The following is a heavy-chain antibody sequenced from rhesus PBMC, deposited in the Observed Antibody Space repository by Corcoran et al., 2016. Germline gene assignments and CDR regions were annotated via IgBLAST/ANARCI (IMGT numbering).Heavy chain of an antibody. CDR2: ISESGGTT. J-gene: IGHJ5-2*02. CDR1: GFTFSSYD. V-gene: IGHV3-100*02. D-gene: IGHD3S6*01. CDR3: TRVTQNSLDV. Sequence: DVQLVESGGGLVKPGGSLRLSCVASGFTFSSYDMNWVRQVPGKGMEFGAVISESGGTTYYADSVKGPFTSTRDNAKNALFLQMNSLRAEDTAVYYCTRVTQNSLDVWGRGVLVTVSS.